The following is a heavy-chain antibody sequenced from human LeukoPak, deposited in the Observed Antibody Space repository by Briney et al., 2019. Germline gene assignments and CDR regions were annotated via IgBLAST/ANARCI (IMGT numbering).Heavy chain of an antibody. D-gene: IGHD6-13*01. CDR3: ARVLAAGTGYFDY. Sequence: PGGSLRLSCAASGFTFSSYWMHWVRQAPGKGLVWVSRINSDGSSTNYADSVKGRFTISRDNAKNTLYLQMNSLRAEDTAIYYRARVLAAGTGYFDYWGQGTLVTVSS. V-gene: IGHV3-74*01. J-gene: IGHJ4*02. CDR2: INSDGSST. CDR1: GFTFSSYW.